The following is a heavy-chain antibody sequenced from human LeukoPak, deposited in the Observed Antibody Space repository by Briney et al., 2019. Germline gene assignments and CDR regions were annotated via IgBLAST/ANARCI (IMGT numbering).Heavy chain of an antibody. CDR1: GGSISSYY. CDR3: ASSSLDTAFDY. V-gene: IGHV4-59*01. Sequence: SETLSLTCTVSGGSISSYYWSWIREPPGKGLEWIGYIYYSGSTNYNPSLKSRVTISVDTSKNQFSLKLSSVTAADTAVYYCASSSLDTAFDYWGQGTLVTVSS. D-gene: IGHD5-18*01. J-gene: IGHJ4*02. CDR2: IYYSGST.